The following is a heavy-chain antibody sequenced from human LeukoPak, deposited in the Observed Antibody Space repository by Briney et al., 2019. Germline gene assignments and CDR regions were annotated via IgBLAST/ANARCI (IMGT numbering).Heavy chain of an antibody. V-gene: IGHV3-20*04. CDR1: GFTFDVFG. Sequence: GGSVRLFCAASGFTFDVFGMIWVRLARGRGLEWVSGINWNGGSTGYADSVKGRFNISRDNAKNSLYLQMNSLRAEDTALYYCARVDYGSGSRNYYYYYYMDVWGKGTTVTVSS. D-gene: IGHD3-10*01. J-gene: IGHJ6*03. CDR2: INWNGGST. CDR3: ARVDYGSGSRNYYYYYYMDV.